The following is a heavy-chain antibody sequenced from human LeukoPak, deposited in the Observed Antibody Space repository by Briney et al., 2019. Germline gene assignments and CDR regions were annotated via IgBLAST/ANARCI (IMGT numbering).Heavy chain of an antibody. CDR1: GFSLSTSGVG. D-gene: IGHD2-2*02. CDR3: ARGYCSSTSCYTFDI. CDR2: IYWNDDK. V-gene: IGHV2-5*01. J-gene: IGHJ3*02. Sequence: SGPTLVNPTQTLTLTCTFPGFSLSTSGVGVGWIRQPPGKALEWLALIYWNDDKRDSPSLKSRLTSTKDTSKNQVVLTMTNMDPVDTATYYCARGYCSSTSCYTFDIWGQGTMATVSS.